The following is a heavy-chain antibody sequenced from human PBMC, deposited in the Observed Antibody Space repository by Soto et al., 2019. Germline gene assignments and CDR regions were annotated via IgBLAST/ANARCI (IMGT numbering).Heavy chain of an antibody. CDR2: ISAYNGNT. CDR3: ARGRYGDY. V-gene: IGHV1-18*01. J-gene: IGHJ4*02. D-gene: IGHD1-1*01. CDR1: GYAFTTYG. Sequence: QVHLVQSGAEVKKPGASVKVSCKGSGYAFTTYGITWVRQAPGQGLEWMAWISAYNGNTDYAQKLQGRVTVTRDTSTRTAYIDLRSLRSDDTAMYYCARGRYGDYWGQGAWVTVPP.